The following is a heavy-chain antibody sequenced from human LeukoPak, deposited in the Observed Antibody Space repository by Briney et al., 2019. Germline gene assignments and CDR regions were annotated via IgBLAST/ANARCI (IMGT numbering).Heavy chain of an antibody. CDR1: GFTFSGSA. CDR3: TRDSGTYKWFDP. D-gene: IGHD2-2*01. J-gene: IGHJ5*02. V-gene: IGHV3-73*01. CDR2: IDKKDKGYATAT. Sequence: GGSLRLSCAASGFTFSGSAIHWVRQSSGKGLEWVGQIDKKDKGYATATAYAASVKGRFTISRDDSINTAYLQMKSLKTEDTALYYCTRDSGTYKWFDPGAKGPLVTVSS.